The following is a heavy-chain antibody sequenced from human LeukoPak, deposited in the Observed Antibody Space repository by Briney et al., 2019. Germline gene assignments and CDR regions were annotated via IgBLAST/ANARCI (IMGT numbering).Heavy chain of an antibody. CDR2: IVYSGST. CDR3: ARTTEGYAGGPGYSYYYYMDV. Sequence: SETLSLTCAVFGGSFDGYYWTWIRQSPEKGLEWIGEIVYSGSTNYNPSLKSRVTISVDTSKNQVSLKLRSVTAADTAVYYCARTTEGYAGGPGYSYYYYMDVWGKGTTVTISS. CDR1: GGSFDGYY. V-gene: IGHV4-34*12. J-gene: IGHJ6*03. D-gene: IGHD5-12*01.